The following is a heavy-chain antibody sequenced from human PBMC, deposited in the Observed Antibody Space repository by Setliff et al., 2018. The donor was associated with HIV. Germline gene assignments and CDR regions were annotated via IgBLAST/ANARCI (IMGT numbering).Heavy chain of an antibody. J-gene: IGHJ4*02. CDR1: GGSISDTY. D-gene: IGHD5-18*01. CDR2: MHVSRET. Sequence: LSLTCTVSGGSISDTYYTWIRQTPGKGLEWIGLMHVSRETNYNPSLKSRVTISVDTSKNQFSLKLTSVTAADTAIFYCARRDPQYNYGHFDYWSQGTLVTVSS. V-gene: IGHV4-4*08. CDR3: ARRDPQYNYGHFDY.